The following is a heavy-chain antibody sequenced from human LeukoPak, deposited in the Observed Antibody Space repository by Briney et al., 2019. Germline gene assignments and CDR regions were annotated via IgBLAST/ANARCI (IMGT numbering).Heavy chain of an antibody. V-gene: IGHV4-39*07. CDR3: ARDRGNAHFDY. CDR2: IYHSGST. J-gene: IGHJ4*02. D-gene: IGHD4-23*01. CDR1: GGSISSSSYY. Sequence: SETLSLTCTVSGGSISSSSYYWGWIRQPPGKGLEWIGSIYHSGSTYYNPSLKSRVTISVDTSKNQFSLKLSSVTAADTAVYYCARDRGNAHFDYWGQGTLVTVSS.